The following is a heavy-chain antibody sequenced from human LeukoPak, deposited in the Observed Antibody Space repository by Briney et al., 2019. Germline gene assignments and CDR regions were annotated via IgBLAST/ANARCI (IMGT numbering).Heavy chain of an antibody. V-gene: IGHV3-23*01. CDR2: ISGSGGST. CDR1: GFTFSTDW. J-gene: IGHJ4*02. Sequence: GGSLRLSCAASGFTFSTDWMSWVRQAPGKGLEWVSAISGSGGSTYYADSVTGRFTISRDNSKNTLYLQLTSLRAEDTAVYYCAKDAEKRGCHFDYWGQGTLVTVSS. D-gene: IGHD6-19*01. CDR3: AKDAEKRGCHFDY.